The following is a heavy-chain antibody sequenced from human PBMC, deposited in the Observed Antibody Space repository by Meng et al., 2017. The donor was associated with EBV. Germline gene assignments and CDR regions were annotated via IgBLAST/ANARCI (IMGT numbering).Heavy chain of an antibody. CDR3: ARAEIAAAGRLDY. J-gene: IGHJ4*02. CDR1: GGTFSSYA. Sequence: GERVQAGDEVKKPGSSVKVSCKASGGTFSSYAISWVRQAPGQGLEWMGGIIPIFGTANYAQKFQGRVTITADKSTSTAYMELSSLRSEDTAVYYCARAEIAAAGRLDYWGQGTLVTVSS. V-gene: IGHV1-69*06. CDR2: IIPIFGTA. D-gene: IGHD6-13*01.